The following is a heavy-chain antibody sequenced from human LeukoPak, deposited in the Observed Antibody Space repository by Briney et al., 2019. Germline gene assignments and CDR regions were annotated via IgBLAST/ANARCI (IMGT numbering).Heavy chain of an antibody. V-gene: IGHV4-39*07. CDR1: GGSISSSSYY. CDR2: IYYSGST. Sequence: ASETLSLTCTVSGGSISSSSYYWGWIRQPPGKGLEWIGSIYYSGSTYYNPSLKSRVTISVDTSKNQFSLKLSSVTAADTAVYYCASLVGGFDYWGQGTLVTVSS. D-gene: IGHD3-16*01. J-gene: IGHJ4*02. CDR3: ASLVGGFDY.